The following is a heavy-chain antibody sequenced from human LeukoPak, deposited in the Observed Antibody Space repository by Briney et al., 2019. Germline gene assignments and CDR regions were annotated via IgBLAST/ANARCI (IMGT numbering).Heavy chain of an antibody. V-gene: IGHV3-74*01. CDR2: INTDGSSP. J-gene: IGHJ5*02. D-gene: IGHD6-13*01. CDR1: GFTFSAYW. CDR3: ARESGIAAALDL. Sequence: GGSLRLSCAASGFTFSAYWMHWVRQAPGKGLVWVSRINTDGSSPTYAASVKGRFTISRDNAKNTLYLQMNSLTAEDTAVYYCARESGIAAALDLWGQGTLVTVSS.